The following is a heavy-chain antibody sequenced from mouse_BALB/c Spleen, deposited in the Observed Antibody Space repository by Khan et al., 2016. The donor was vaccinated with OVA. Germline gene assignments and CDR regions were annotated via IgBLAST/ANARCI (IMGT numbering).Heavy chain of an antibody. V-gene: IGHV3-2*02. J-gene: IGHJ2*01. CDR1: GYSITSGYG. CDR2: ISYSGST. CDR3: ARTSRIKY. Sequence: VKLLESGPGLVKPSQSLSLTCTVTGYSITSGYGWNWIRQFPGNKLEWMGYISYSGSTNYNPSLKRRISITRDTSKNQFFLQLNSVTTDDTATYYCARTSRIKYWGQGTTLTVSS.